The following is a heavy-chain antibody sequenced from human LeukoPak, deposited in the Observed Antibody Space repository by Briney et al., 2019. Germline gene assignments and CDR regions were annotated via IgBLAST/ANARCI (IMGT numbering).Heavy chain of an antibody. CDR2: IYTSGST. V-gene: IGHV4-61*02. Sequence: SQTLSLTCTVSGGSISSGSYYWTWIRQPAGKGLEWIGRIYTSGSTNHNPSLKSRITISLDTSKNQFSLKLISVTAADTAVYFCARERTDTSMDYWGQGTLVTVSS. D-gene: IGHD5-18*01. J-gene: IGHJ4*02. CDR3: ARERTDTSMDY. CDR1: GGSISSGSYY.